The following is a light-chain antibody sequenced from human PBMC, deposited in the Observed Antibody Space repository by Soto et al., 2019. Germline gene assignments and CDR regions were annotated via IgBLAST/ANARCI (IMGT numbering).Light chain of an antibody. CDR3: QQYASFLRT. Sequence: EIVLTQSPGTLSMSAGERATLSCRASQSVSSSYLAWYQQKPGQAPRLLIYGASRRATGIPDRFSGSGSGTDFTLTISRLEPEDCAVYYCQQYASFLRTFGQGTKVQIK. CDR1: QSVSSSY. V-gene: IGKV3-20*01. CDR2: GAS. J-gene: IGKJ1*01.